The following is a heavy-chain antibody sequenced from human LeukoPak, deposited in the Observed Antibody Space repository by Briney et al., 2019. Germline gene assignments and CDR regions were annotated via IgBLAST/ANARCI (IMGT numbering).Heavy chain of an antibody. J-gene: IGHJ4*02. CDR1: GFTFVDYG. V-gene: IGHV3-20*04. CDR2: INYNGAIT. D-gene: IGHD3-3*02. Sequence: GGSLRLSCATSGFTFVDYGLSWVHRAPGKGLEWLCAINYNGAITDYADSVKGRFTISRDNAKNSLYLRMDSLRAEDTALYYCARDRLGPSFSVSHFDLWGQGTLVTVSS. CDR3: ARDRLGPSFSVSHFDL.